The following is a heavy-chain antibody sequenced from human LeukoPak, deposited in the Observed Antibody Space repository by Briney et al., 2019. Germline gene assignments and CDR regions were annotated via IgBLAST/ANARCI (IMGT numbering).Heavy chain of an antibody. Sequence: MSSETLSLTCTVSGGSISSYYWSWIRQPAEKGLEWIGRIYASGSTDYNPSLKSRVTISRDTSKNEFSLILSSVTAADTAVYFCARDSPPAYCSSGSCYFDSWGQGTLVTVSS. D-gene: IGHD2-15*01. CDR1: GGSISSYY. J-gene: IGHJ4*02. CDR3: ARDSPPAYCSSGSCYFDS. V-gene: IGHV4-4*07. CDR2: IYASGST.